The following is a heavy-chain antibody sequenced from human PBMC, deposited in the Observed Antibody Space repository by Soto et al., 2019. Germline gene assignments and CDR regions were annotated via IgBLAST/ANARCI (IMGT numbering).Heavy chain of an antibody. CDR2: ISNDGSNK. V-gene: IGHV3-30*18. D-gene: IGHD2-15*01. J-gene: IGHJ3*02. CDR3: AKDDGRLKGPLNI. CDR1: GFTFSTYG. Sequence: QAQLVESGGGVVQPGRSPRLSCAASGFTFSTYGMHWVRQAPGKGLEWVAVISNDGSNKYYTDSVKGRFTISRDNSKNTLYLQMSSLRAEDTGVYYCAKDDGRLKGPLNIWGQGTMVTVSS.